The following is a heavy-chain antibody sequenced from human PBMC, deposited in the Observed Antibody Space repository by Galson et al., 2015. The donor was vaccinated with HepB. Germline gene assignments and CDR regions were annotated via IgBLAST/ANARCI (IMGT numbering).Heavy chain of an antibody. CDR1: GYTFTSYY. V-gene: IGHV1-46*01. D-gene: IGHD3-22*01. CDR2: INPSGGST. CDR3: ARLTPHNDYDSLGYFDY. Sequence: SVKVSCKASGYTFTSYYMHWVRQAPGQGLEWMGIINPSGGSTSYAQKFQGRVTMTRDTSTSTVYMELSGLRSEDTAVYYCARLTPHNDYDSLGYFDYWGQGTLVTVSS. J-gene: IGHJ4*02.